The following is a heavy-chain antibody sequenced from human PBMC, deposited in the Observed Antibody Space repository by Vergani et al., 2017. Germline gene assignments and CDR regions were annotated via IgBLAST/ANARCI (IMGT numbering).Heavy chain of an antibody. CDR2: INPSGGHT. V-gene: IGHV1-46*03. D-gene: IGHD3-9*01. J-gene: IGHJ4*02. Sequence: QVQVVQSGAEVKKSGASVKVSCKTSGYTFSNYYMHWVRQGPGQGLEWMGIINPSGGHTNYAKKFQGRVTMTRDTSTSTVYMELSSLRSEDTAIYYCARGDYGILTGYRYWGQGTLVTVSA. CDR3: ARGDYGILTGYRY. CDR1: GYTFSNYY.